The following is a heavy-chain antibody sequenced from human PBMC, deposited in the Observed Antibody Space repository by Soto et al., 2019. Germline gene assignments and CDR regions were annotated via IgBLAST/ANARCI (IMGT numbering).Heavy chain of an antibody. J-gene: IGHJ5*02. CDR3: ATEVHSTSLNSWFDP. CDR2: FDPEDGET. Sequence: GASVKVSCKVSGHTLSELSMHWLRQVPGKGLEWMGGFDPEDGETFYSQAFQGRVAMTEDPSTDTAYMELSSLRSEDTAVYFCATEVHSTSLNSWFDPWGQGTLVTVSS. CDR1: GHTLSELS. D-gene: IGHD1-7*01. V-gene: IGHV1-24*01.